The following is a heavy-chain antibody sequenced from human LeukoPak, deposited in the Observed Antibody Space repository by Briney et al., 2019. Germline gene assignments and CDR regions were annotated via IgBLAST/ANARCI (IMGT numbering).Heavy chain of an antibody. CDR3: AKVDYWSPENYFDS. V-gene: IGHV3-23*01. CDR1: GFPFRSYA. CDR2: ITDDGDT. J-gene: IGHJ4*02. Sequence: GGSLRLSCVASGFPFRSYAMTWVRQTPGKGLESVSVITDDGDTYYSDSVKGRFTIYRDNSQNTVFLQMNSLRVEDTAVYYCAKVDYWSPENYFDSWGQGTLVTVSS. D-gene: IGHD1-1*01.